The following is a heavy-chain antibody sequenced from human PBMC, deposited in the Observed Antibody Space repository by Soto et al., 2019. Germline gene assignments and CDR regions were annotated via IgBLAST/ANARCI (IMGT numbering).Heavy chain of an antibody. D-gene: IGHD3-22*01. J-gene: IGHJ3*02. Sequence: SETLSLTCTVSGGSISSYYWSWIRQPPGKGLEWIGYIYYSGSTNYNPSLKSRVTISVDTSKNQFSLKLSSVTAADTAVYYCARGGYYYDSSGYSRGSGAFDIWGQGTMVTVSS. V-gene: IGHV4-59*01. CDR3: ARGGYYYDSSGYSRGSGAFDI. CDR2: IYYSGST. CDR1: GGSISSYY.